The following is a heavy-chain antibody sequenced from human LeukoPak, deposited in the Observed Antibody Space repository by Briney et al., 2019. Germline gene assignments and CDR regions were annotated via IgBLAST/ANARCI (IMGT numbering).Heavy chain of an antibody. CDR2: ISGSGGST. Sequence: GGTLRLSCVASRFTFSRYGMSWVRQAPGKGLEWVPGISGSGGSTYHADSVKGRFTISRDNSKSTLYLQMNSLRGDDTAVYYCAKPGRGDGDYWYFDLWGRGTLVTVSS. CDR3: AKPGRGDGDYWYFDL. V-gene: IGHV3-23*01. CDR1: RFTFSRYG. J-gene: IGHJ2*01. D-gene: IGHD3-10*01.